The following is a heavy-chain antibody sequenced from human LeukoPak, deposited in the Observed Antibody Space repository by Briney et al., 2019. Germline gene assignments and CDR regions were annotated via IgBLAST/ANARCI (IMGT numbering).Heavy chain of an antibody. Sequence: GGSLRLSCAASGFTFSDYYMSWIRQAPGKGLGWGSYISSSGSTIYYADSVKGRFTISRDNAKNSLYLQMNSLRAEDTAVYYCARGGGFGYSYGSGDGMDVWGQGTTVTVSS. CDR1: GFTFSDYY. V-gene: IGHV3-11*01. CDR3: ARGGGFGYSYGSGDGMDV. D-gene: IGHD5-18*01. CDR2: ISSSGSTI. J-gene: IGHJ6*02.